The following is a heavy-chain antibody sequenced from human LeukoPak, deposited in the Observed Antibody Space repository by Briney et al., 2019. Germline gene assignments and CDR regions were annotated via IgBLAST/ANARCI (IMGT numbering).Heavy chain of an antibody. Sequence: SETLSLTCAVSGYSISSGYYWGWIRQPPGKGLEWIGSIYHSGSTYYNPSLKSRVTMSVDTSKNQLSLKLSYVTAADTAVYYCARSPRRDIVGATTFDYWGQGTLVTVSS. V-gene: IGHV4-38-2*01. CDR3: ARSPRRDIVGATTFDY. D-gene: IGHD1-26*01. J-gene: IGHJ4*02. CDR1: GYSISSGYY. CDR2: IYHSGST.